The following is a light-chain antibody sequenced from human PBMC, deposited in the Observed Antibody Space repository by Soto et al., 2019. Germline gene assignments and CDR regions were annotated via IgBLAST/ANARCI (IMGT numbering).Light chain of an antibody. CDR1: QTVSTY. CDR3: QQYDNLPLT. CDR2: ATS. J-gene: IGKJ4*01. Sequence: DTQMTQSPSSLSASVGDRISITCRASQTVSTYLNWYQQKPGKAPTLLISATSTLQSGVPSRFSGSGSGTEFTLTITSLQPEDFATYYCQQYDNLPLTFGGGTKVEIK. V-gene: IGKV1-39*01.